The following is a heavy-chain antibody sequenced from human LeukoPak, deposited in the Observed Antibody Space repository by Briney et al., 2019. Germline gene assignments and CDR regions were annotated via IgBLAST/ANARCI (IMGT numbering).Heavy chain of an antibody. V-gene: IGHV3-21*01. Sequence: PGGSLRLSCAASGFTFSSYSMNWVRQAPGKGLEWVSSISSSSSYIYYAGSVKGRFTISRDNAKNSPYLQMNSLRAEDTAVYYCARDREQQLVAEHYYYYGMDVWGQGTTVTVSS. CDR2: ISSSSSYI. CDR3: ARDREQQLVAEHYYYYGMDV. D-gene: IGHD6-13*01. J-gene: IGHJ6*02. CDR1: GFTFSSYS.